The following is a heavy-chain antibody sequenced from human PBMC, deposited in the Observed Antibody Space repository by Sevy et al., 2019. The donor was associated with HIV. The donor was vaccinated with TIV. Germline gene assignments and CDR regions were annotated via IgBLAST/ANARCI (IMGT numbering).Heavy chain of an antibody. CDR1: GGSMSSYF. Sequence: SETLSLTCTVSGGSMSSYFWSWIRQPPGKGLEWVGYIYYTGTTNYNPSLKSRLTMSLDTSKNLFSLKLTAVTAADTAVYYWAGDSVLSPRVFDSWGQGTLVTVSS. D-gene: IGHD3-10*01. V-gene: IGHV4-59*01. J-gene: IGHJ4*02. CDR2: IYYTGTT. CDR3: AGDSVLSPRVFDS.